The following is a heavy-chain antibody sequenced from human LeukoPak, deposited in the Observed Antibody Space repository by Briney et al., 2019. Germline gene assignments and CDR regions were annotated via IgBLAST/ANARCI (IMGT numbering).Heavy chain of an antibody. Sequence: SQTLSLTCAVSGGSISSGGYSWSWIRQPPGKGLEWIGYIYYSGSTYYNPSLKSRVTISVDTSKNQFSLKLSSVTAADTAVYYCARESIAARHFDYWGQGTLVTVSS. V-gene: IGHV4-30-4*07. CDR1: GGSISSGGYS. J-gene: IGHJ4*02. CDR2: IYYSGST. CDR3: ARESIAARHFDY. D-gene: IGHD6-6*01.